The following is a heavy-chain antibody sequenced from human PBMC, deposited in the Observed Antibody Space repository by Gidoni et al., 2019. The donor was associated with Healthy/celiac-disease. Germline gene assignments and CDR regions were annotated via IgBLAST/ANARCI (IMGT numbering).Heavy chain of an antibody. V-gene: IGHV3-21*01. Sequence: EVQLVESGGGLVKPGGSLSLSCAASGFTFSSYSMNWVRQAPGKGLEWVSSISSSSSYIYYADSVKGRFTISRDNAKNSLYLQMNSLRAEDTAVYYCARDVKQRRIVGATQNYFDYWGQGTLVTVSS. J-gene: IGHJ4*02. CDR1: GFTFSSYS. CDR2: ISSSSSYI. CDR3: ARDVKQRRIVGATQNYFDY. D-gene: IGHD1-26*01.